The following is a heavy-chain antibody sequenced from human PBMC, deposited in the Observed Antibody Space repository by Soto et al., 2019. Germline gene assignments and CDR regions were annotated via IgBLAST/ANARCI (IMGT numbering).Heavy chain of an antibody. CDR3: ARTFWSGLRLNYYYMDV. J-gene: IGHJ6*03. V-gene: IGHV4-4*09. CDR2: ISQSGST. D-gene: IGHD3-3*01. CDR1: GGSLTNYY. Sequence: SETLSLTCTVSGGSLTNYYWSWIRQPPGKGLEWIGYISQSGSTNYNPSLRSLVRMSEDRSNNQFSLTLGSGTAADTAVYHCARTFWSGLRLNYYYMDVWGTGTTVTVSS.